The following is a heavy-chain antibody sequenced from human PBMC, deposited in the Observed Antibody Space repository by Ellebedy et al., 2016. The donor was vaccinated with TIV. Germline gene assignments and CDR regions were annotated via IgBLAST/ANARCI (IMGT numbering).Heavy chain of an antibody. D-gene: IGHD6-19*01. J-gene: IGHJ4*02. CDR3: YSSGSKYFDY. CDR2: ISAYNGNT. CDR1: GGTFSSYA. V-gene: IGHV1-18*01. Sequence: ASVKVSCXASGGTFSSYAISWVRQAPGQGLEWMGWISAYNGNTNYAQKLQGRVTMTTDTSTSTAYMELRSLRSDDTAVYYCYSSGSKYFDYWGQGTLVTVSS.